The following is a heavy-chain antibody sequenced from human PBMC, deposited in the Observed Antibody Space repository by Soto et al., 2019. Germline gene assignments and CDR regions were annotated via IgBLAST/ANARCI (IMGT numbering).Heavy chain of an antibody. Sequence: GGSLRLSCAASGFTFSSYWMTWVRQAPGKGLEWVANIKQDGSDKYYMDSVKGRFTISRDNAKNSLYLQMNSLRAEDTSVYYCARFRPDYYFDYWGQGAQVTVSS. CDR2: IKQDGSDK. J-gene: IGHJ4*02. CDR3: ARFRPDYYFDY. D-gene: IGHD2-2*01. V-gene: IGHV3-7*01. CDR1: GFTFSSYW.